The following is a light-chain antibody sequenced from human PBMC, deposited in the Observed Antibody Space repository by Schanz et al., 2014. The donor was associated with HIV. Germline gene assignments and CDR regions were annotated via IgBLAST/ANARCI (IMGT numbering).Light chain of an antibody. CDR2: DVD. J-gene: IGLJ3*02. Sequence: QSVLTQPASVSGSPGQSITISCTGTSSDIGGYNYVSWYQQHPGKAPKLILYDVDNRPAGVSNRFSGSKSGNTASLTISGLRAEDEASYYCGSYKSASFPWVFGGGTELTVL. CDR1: SSDIGGYNY. V-gene: IGLV2-14*03. CDR3: GSYKSASFPWV.